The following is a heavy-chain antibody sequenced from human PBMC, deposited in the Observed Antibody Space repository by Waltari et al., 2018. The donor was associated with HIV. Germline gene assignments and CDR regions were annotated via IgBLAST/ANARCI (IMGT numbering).Heavy chain of an antibody. V-gene: IGHV4-28*01. J-gene: IGHJ4*02. Sequence: QVQLQESGPGLVTPSDTLSLTCAVSHFFISSGHYWGGLRQSPGKGLAWIGYITYSGNTNSSPSLKIRIALSLATASNQLSLKMSSVTSADTAVYYWARSCHYGDFEPPPDYWGQGALVTVSS. CDR2: ITYSGNT. CDR3: ARSCHYGDFEPPPDY. CDR1: HFFISSGHY. D-gene: IGHD4-17*01.